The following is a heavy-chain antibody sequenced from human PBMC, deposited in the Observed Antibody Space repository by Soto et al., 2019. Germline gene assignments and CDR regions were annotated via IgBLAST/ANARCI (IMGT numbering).Heavy chain of an antibody. CDR2: IYYSGST. CDR3: AREVRDYYDSSGYSNWFGP. CDR1: GGSISSYY. V-gene: IGHV4-59*01. D-gene: IGHD3-22*01. J-gene: IGHJ5*02. Sequence: PSETLSRTCTVCGGSISSYYWSWIRQPPGKGLEWIGYIYYSGSTNYNPSLKSRVTISVDTSKNQFSLKLSSVTAADTAVYYCAREVRDYYDSSGYSNWFGPWGQGTLVTVSS.